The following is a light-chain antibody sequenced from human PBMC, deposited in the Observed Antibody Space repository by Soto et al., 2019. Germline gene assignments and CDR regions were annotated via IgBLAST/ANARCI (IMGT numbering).Light chain of an antibody. Sequence: IQMTHAPSSVSASSGDIVAITFRASQDISSWLAWYQQKPGKAPKLLIYAASSLQSGVPSRFSGSGSGTDFTLTISSLQPEDFATYYCLQDYNYPRTFGQGTRLEIK. CDR1: QDISSW. CDR3: LQDYNYPRT. V-gene: IGKV1-12*01. J-gene: IGKJ5*01. CDR2: AAS.